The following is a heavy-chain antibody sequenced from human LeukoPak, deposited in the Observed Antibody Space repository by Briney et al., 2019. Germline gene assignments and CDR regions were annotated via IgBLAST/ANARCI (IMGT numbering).Heavy chain of an antibody. D-gene: IGHD5-12*01. J-gene: IGHJ4*02. Sequence: GGSLRLSCAASGFTFSSYEMNWVRQAPGKGLAWVSYISSSGSTIYYADSVKGRFTISRDNAKNPLYLPMDRLRAEDPAVYYCAGVTEDPEWLRGLDYWGQGTLVTVSS. CDR3: AGVTEDPEWLRGLDY. V-gene: IGHV3-48*03. CDR2: ISSSGSTI. CDR1: GFTFSSYE.